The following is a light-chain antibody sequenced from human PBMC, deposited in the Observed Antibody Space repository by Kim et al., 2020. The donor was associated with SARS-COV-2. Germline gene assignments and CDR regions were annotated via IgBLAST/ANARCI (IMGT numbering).Light chain of an antibody. CDR1: SSDVGRYDY. CDR3: FSHTNTDTGV. CDR2: GVT. J-gene: IGLJ3*02. Sequence: QSALTQPASVSGSPGQSLPLSCTGTSSDVGRYDYVSWYQQHPDKAPKVIIYGVTKRPSGVSDRFSGSKSGNTASLTISGLQAEDEADYYCFSHTNTDTGVFGGGTQLTVL. V-gene: IGLV2-14*03.